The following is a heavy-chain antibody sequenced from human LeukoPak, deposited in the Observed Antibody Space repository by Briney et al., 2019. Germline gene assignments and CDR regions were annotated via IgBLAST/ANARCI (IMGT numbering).Heavy chain of an antibody. CDR1: GGTFSSYA. D-gene: IGHD3-10*01. CDR3: ARVKVRGVIRYYYYGMDA. CDR2: IIPILGIA. J-gene: IGHJ6*02. Sequence: SVKVSCKASGGTFSSYAISWVQQAPGQGLEWMGRIIPILGIANYAQKFQGRVTITADKSTSTAYMELSSLRSEDTAVYYCARVKVRGVIRYYYYGMDAWGQGTTVTVSS. V-gene: IGHV1-69*04.